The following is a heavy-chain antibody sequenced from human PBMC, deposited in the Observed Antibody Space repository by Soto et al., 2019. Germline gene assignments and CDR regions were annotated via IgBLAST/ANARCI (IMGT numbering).Heavy chain of an antibody. J-gene: IGHJ6*02. V-gene: IGHV1-69*01. CDR1: GGTFSSYA. CDR2: IIPIFGTA. D-gene: IGHD3-9*01. Sequence: QVQLVQSGAEVKKPGSSVKVSCKASGGTFSSYAISWVRQAPGQGLEWMGGIIPIFGTANYVQKFQGRVTITADESTSTAYMELSSLRSEDTAVYYCASRILTGYYYYYYYYGMDVWGQGTTVTVSS. CDR3: ASRILTGYYYYYYYYGMDV.